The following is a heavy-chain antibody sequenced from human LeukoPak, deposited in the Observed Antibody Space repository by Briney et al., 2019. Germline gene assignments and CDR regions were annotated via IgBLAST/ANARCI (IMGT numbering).Heavy chain of an antibody. V-gene: IGHV3-23*01. CDR3: AKDVGIQLWLRGGYYFDY. D-gene: IGHD5-18*01. CDR1: GFAFSSYA. CDR2: ISDSGGTT. J-gene: IGHJ4*02. Sequence: GGSLRLSCEASGFAFSSYAVNWVRQIPGKGLEWVSFISDSGGTTYYTDSVKGRFTISRDNSKNTLYLQMNSLRAEDTAVYYCAKDVGIQLWLRGGYYFDYWGQGTLVTVSS.